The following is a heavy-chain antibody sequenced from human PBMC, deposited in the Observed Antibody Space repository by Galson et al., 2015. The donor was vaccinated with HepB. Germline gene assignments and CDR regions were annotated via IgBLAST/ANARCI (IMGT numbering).Heavy chain of an antibody. Sequence: SETLSLTCAVYGGSFSGYYWSWIRQPPGKGLEWIGEINHSGSTNYNPSLKSRVTISVDTSKNQFSLKLSSVTAADTAVYYCARAVAGTGDYFDYWGQGTLVTVSS. CDR3: ARAVAGTGDYFDY. CDR2: INHSGST. J-gene: IGHJ4*02. CDR1: GGSFSGYY. V-gene: IGHV4-34*01. D-gene: IGHD6-19*01.